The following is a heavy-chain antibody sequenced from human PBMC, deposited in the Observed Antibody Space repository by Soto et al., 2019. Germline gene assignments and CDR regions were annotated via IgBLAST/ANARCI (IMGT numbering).Heavy chain of an antibody. D-gene: IGHD4-4*01. Sequence: SETLSLTCTVSGGSISSYYWGWIRQPPGKGLEWIGYIYYSGSTNYNPSLKSRVTISVDTSKNQFSLKLSSVTAADTAVYYCARGNDYRFYYYMDVWGKGTTVTVSS. CDR1: GGSISSYY. CDR3: ARGNDYRFYYYMDV. V-gene: IGHV4-59*01. CDR2: IYYSGST. J-gene: IGHJ6*03.